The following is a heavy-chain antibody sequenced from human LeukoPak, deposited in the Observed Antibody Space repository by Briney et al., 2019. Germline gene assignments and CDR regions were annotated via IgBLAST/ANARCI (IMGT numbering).Heavy chain of an antibody. CDR3: ARTQVGYCSSTSCYSEPHFNWFDP. CDR2: TYYRSKWYN. V-gene: IGHV6-1*01. D-gene: IGHD2-2*01. CDR1: GDSVSSNSAA. J-gene: IGHJ5*02. Sequence: SQTLSLTCAISGDSVSSNSAAWNWIRQSPSRGLEWLGRTYYRSKWYNDYAVSVKSRITINPDTSKNQFSLKLSSVTAADTAVYYCARTQVGYCSSTSCYSEPHFNWFDPWGQGTLVTVSS.